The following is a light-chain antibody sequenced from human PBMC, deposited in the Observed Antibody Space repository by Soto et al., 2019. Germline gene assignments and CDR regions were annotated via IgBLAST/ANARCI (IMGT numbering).Light chain of an antibody. CDR1: SSDLGAYNY. Sequence: QSALTQPRSVSGSPGQSVTISCTGTSSDLGAYNYVSWYQHHPGKAPKLMIYDVTKRPSGVPDRFSGSKSGNTASLTISGLQAEDEADYSCCSYAGAYTWVFGGGTQLTVL. V-gene: IGLV2-11*01. CDR2: DVT. J-gene: IGLJ2*01. CDR3: CSYAGAYTWV.